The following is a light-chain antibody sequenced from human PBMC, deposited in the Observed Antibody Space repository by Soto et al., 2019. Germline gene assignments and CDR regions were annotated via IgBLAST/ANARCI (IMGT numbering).Light chain of an antibody. CDR2: RNN. J-gene: IGLJ1*01. V-gene: IGLV1-47*01. Sequence: QSLLTQPPSASGTPGQTVNISCSGTTSNIGKTFVYWYQHFPGTAPKLLIYRNNLRPSGGPDRFSASKSGTSTSLANSVLRYADEADYYCASWDNNLSGYVFGTGTKLTVL. CDR1: TSNIGKTF. CDR3: ASWDNNLSGYV.